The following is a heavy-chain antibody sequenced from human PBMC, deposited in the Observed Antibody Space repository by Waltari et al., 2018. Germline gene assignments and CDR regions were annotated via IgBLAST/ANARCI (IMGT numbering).Heavy chain of an antibody. Sequence: EVQLVESGGGLVQPGGPLSLSCAASGCTFVSYWMGWVCQAPGKGLEWVANIKQDGSEKYYVDSVKGRFTISRDNAKNSLYLQMNSLRAEDTAVYYCARARGYYYYMDVWGKGTTVTVSS. CDR3: ARARGYYYYMDV. V-gene: IGHV3-7*03. J-gene: IGHJ6*03. CDR1: GCTFVSYW. CDR2: IKQDGSEK.